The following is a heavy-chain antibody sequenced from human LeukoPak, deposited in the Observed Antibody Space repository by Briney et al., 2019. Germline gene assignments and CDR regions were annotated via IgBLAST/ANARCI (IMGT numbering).Heavy chain of an antibody. J-gene: IGHJ6*02. V-gene: IGHV3-30*03. D-gene: IGHD2-2*01. Sequence: GRSLRLSCAASGFSFNNYGMHWVRQAPGKGLEWVALIIYDGYYKYYADSVKGRFTISRDNSKNTLYLQMNSLRAEDTAVYYCARKGPPRYCSSTSCYLRHYYYYGMDVWGQGTTVTVSS. CDR1: GFSFNNYG. CDR2: IIYDGYYK. CDR3: ARKGPPRYCSSTSCYLRHYYYYGMDV.